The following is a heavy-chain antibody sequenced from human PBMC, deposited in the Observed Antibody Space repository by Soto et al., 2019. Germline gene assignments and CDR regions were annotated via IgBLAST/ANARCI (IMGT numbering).Heavy chain of an antibody. CDR1: GFTFSRYA. J-gene: IGHJ6*04. D-gene: IGHD2-2*01. CDR3: ARDSSCTSISCYVDV. CDR2: ISGSGDNT. V-gene: IGHV3-23*01. Sequence: GGSLRLSCVAAGFTFSRYAMSWIRQAPGKGLEWVSVISGSGDNTYYADSVKGRFTISRDNSKSTLYLQVNSLRADDTAVYYCARDSSCTSISCYVDVWGKGTTVTVSS.